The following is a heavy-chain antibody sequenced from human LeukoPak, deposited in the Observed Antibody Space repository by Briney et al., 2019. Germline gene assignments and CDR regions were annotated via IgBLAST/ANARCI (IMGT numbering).Heavy chain of an antibody. CDR2: ILYDGSTK. CDR1: GFTFSTYA. Sequence: GRSLRLSCAASGFTFSTYAIHWVRQAPGRGLEWVAVILYDGSTKYYADSVKGRFTISRDNSKNTLYLQMNSLRAEDTAVYYCARGAAPYYYYMDVWGKGTTVTVSS. J-gene: IGHJ6*03. V-gene: IGHV3-30-3*01. CDR3: ARGAAPYYYYMDV. D-gene: IGHD2-15*01.